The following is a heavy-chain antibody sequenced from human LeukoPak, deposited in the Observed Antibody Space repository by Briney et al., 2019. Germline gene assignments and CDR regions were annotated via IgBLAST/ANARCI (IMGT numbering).Heavy chain of an antibody. CDR3: ARGFPSSSRWFDP. J-gene: IGHJ5*02. D-gene: IGHD6-6*01. V-gene: IGHV4-34*01. CDR2: INHSGSA. CDR1: AGTFSGYH. Sequence: SETLSLTCGAYAGTFSGYHWTWIRLRPGKGLEWIGDINHSGSALYNPSLKSRVIITVETSNNQSSLNLHSVTAADTAVYYCARGFPSSSRWFDPWGQGTLVTVSS.